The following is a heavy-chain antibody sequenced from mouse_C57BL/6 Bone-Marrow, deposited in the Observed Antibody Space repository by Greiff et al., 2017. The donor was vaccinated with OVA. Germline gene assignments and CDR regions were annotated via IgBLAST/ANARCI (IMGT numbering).Heavy chain of an antibody. CDR1: GYTFTDYE. J-gene: IGHJ3*01. V-gene: IGHV1-15*01. CDR2: IDPETGGT. Sequence: VQLKQSGAELVRPGASVTLSCKASGYTFTDYEMHWVKQTPVHGLEWIGAIDPETGGTAYNQKFKGKAILTADKSSSTAYMELRSLTSEDSAVYYCTIYDYDGWFAYWGQGTLVTVSA. CDR3: TIYDYDGWFAY. D-gene: IGHD2-4*01.